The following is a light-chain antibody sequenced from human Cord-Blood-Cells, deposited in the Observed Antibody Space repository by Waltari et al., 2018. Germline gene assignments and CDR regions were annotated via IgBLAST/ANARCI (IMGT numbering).Light chain of an antibody. V-gene: IGLV2-14*01. Sequence: QSALTQPASVSGSPGQSITIHCTGTSSDVGGYNYVSWYQQHPGKAPKLMIYEVSNRPSGVSNRFSGSKSGNTASLTISGLQAEDEADYYCSSYTSSSTYVFGTGTKVTVL. J-gene: IGLJ1*01. CDR2: EVS. CDR1: SSDVGGYNY. CDR3: SSYTSSSTYV.